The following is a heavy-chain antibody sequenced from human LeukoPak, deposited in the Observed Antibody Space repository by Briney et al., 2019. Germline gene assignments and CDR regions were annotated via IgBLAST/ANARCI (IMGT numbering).Heavy chain of an antibody. CDR1: GGSFSGYY. CDR3: ARHRSPGTPFDY. Sequence: SETLSLTCAVYGGSFSGYYWSWIRQPPGKGLEWIGEINHSGSINYNPSLKSRVTISVDTSKNQFSLKLSSVTAADTAVYYCARHRSPGTPFDYWGQGTLVTVSS. J-gene: IGHJ4*02. CDR2: INHSGSI. D-gene: IGHD2-15*01. V-gene: IGHV4-34*01.